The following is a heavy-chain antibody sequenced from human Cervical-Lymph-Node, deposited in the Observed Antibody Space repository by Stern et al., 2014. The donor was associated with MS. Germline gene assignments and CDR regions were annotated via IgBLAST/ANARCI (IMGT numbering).Heavy chain of an antibody. J-gene: IGHJ4*02. V-gene: IGHV3-21*01. CDR3: ARGRCSTTNCPMDY. D-gene: IGHD2-2*01. CDR1: GFPFGSYT. Sequence: VQLVQSGGGLVKPGGSLRLSCTASGFPFGSYTMNWVRQAPGKGLEWVASISTSSRYKFYTDSLKGRFTISRDNARNSLYLQMNSLRVEDTAVYYCARGRCSTTNCPMDYWGQGTLVTVSS. CDR2: ISTSSRYK.